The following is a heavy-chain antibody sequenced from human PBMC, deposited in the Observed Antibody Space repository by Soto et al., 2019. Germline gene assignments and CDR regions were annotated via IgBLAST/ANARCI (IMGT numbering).Heavy chain of an antibody. CDR1: WFTFSSYS. CDR3: AKDRLPFD. J-gene: IGHJ3*01. Sequence: GGALRPSCATPWFTFSSYSLSWVRQAPGKGLEWVSAISGSGGSTYYADSVKGRFTISRDNSKNTLYLQMNSLRAEDMAVYYCAKDRLPFDWGQGTMVTVSS. V-gene: IGHV3-23*01. CDR2: ISGSGGST.